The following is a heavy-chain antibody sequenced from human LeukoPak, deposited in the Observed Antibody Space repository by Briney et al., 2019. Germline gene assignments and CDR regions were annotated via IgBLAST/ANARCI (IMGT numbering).Heavy chain of an antibody. V-gene: IGHV1-46*01. CDR1: GYTFISYY. CDR2: INPSGGST. J-gene: IGHJ3*02. CDR3: ARNLARVDAFDI. Sequence: ASVKVSCKASGYTFISYYMHWVRQAPGQGLEWMGIINPSGGSTSYAQKFQGRVTMTRDTSTSTVYMELSSLRSEDTAVYYCARNLARVDAFDIWGQGTMVTVSS.